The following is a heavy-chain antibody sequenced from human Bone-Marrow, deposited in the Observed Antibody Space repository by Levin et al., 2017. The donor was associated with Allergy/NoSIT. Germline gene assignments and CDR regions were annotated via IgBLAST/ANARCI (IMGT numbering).Heavy chain of an antibody. CDR2: INSDGSRT. D-gene: IGHD6-6*01. V-gene: IGHV3-74*01. CDR3: ARGRMYSSSSDY. J-gene: IGHJ4*02. Sequence: GGSLRLSCAASGFTFSNSWMHWVRQAPGEGLMWVSRINSDGSRTSYADSVKGRFTISRDNAKNTLYLQMNSLRAEDTAVYYCARGRMYSSSSDYWGQGTLVTVSS. CDR1: GFTFSNSW.